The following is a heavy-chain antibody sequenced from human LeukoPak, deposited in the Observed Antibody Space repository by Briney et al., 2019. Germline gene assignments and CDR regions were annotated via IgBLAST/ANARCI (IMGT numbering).Heavy chain of an antibody. CDR2: IYSGGTT. CDR1: GFTVRSYY. J-gene: IGHJ6*03. V-gene: IGHV3-53*01. D-gene: IGHD2-2*01. Sequence: PGGSLRLSCAASGFTVRSYYMSWVRQAPGKGLEWVSVIYSGGTTYYADSVKGRFSISRDNSKNTLFLQMNSLRAEDTAVYYCARDIVVVPAAIGYYYMDVWGKGTTVTVSS. CDR3: ARDIVVVPAAIGYYYMDV.